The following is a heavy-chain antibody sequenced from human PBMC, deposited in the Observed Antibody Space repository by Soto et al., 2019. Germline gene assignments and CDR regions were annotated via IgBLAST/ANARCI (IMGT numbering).Heavy chain of an antibody. CDR3: ARGGVLLWFGEKVHDAFDI. CDR2: IYHSGST. V-gene: IGHV4-4*02. CDR1: GGSISSSNW. Sequence: SETLSLTCAVSGGSISSSNWWSWVRQPPGKGLEWIGEIYHSGSTNYNPSLKSRVTISVDKSKNQFSLKLSSVTAADTAVYYCARGGVLLWFGEKVHDAFDIWGQGTMVTVSS. D-gene: IGHD3-10*01. J-gene: IGHJ3*02.